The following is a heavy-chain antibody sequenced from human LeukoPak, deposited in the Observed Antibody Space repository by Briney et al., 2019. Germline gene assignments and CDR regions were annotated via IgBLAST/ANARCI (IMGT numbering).Heavy chain of an antibody. J-gene: IGHJ4*02. CDR1: GGTFSSYA. Sequence: APVKVSCKASGGTFSSYAISWVRQAPGQGLEWMGGIIPIFGTANYAQKFQGRVTITTDESTSTAYMELSSLRSEDTAVYYCASPWGFGETGWGQGTLVTVSS. CDR3: ASPWGFGETG. V-gene: IGHV1-69*05. CDR2: IIPIFGTA. D-gene: IGHD3-10*01.